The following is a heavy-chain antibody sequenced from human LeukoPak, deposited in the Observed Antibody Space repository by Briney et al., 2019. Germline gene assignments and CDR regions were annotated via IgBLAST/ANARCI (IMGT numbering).Heavy chain of an antibody. Sequence: PSETLSLTCTVSLGSVKNHYWSWIRQPAGKGLEWIGRIYQSGTTYYSPSLKSRVTMSIDTSKNQFSLHLSPVTAADTGTYYCARVFGGNSLDHWGQGTLVIVSS. J-gene: IGHJ4*02. CDR3: ARVFGGNSLDH. CDR2: IYQSGTT. CDR1: LGSVKNHY. V-gene: IGHV4-4*07. D-gene: IGHD4-23*01.